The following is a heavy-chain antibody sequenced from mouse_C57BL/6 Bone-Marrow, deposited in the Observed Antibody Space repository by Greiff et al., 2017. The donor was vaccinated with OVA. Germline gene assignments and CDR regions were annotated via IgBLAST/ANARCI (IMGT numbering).Heavy chain of an antibody. V-gene: IGHV1-69*01. CDR2: IDPSDSYT. Sequence: QVQLQQPGAELVMPGASVKLSCKASGYTFTSYWMHWVKQRPGQGLEWIGEIDPSDSYTNYNQKFKGKSTLTVDKSSSTAYMQLSSLTSEDSAVYYCAREREYYVDYWGQGTTLTVSS. CDR3: AREREYYVDY. J-gene: IGHJ2*01. CDR1: GYTFTSYW.